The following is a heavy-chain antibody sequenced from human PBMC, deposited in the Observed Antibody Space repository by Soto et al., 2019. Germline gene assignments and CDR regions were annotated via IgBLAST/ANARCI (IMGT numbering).Heavy chain of an antibody. V-gene: IGHV3-33*08. D-gene: IGHD6-13*01. CDR1: GFTFSIYA. CDR2: VWYDGGNK. Sequence: GGSLRLSCSASGFTFSIYAMHWVRQAPGKGLEWVAAVWYDGGNKYYADSVKGRFTISRDNSKNTLLYLQMNSLRAEDTAVYYCARDRSSSWDYYYYGMDVWGQGTTVTVSS. J-gene: IGHJ6*02. CDR3: ARDRSSSWDYYYYGMDV.